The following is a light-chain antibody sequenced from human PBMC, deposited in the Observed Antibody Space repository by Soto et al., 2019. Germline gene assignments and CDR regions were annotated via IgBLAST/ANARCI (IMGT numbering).Light chain of an antibody. CDR1: SSDVGSYNL. CDR2: EDN. Sequence: AVTQPASVSGSPGQSITISCTGTSSDVGSYNLVSWYQQHPGKAPKLIIYEDNKRPSGVSNRFSGSKSGNTASLTISGLQAEDEADYYCCSYAGSNTYVFGTGTKVTVL. V-gene: IGLV2-23*01. J-gene: IGLJ1*01. CDR3: CSYAGSNTYV.